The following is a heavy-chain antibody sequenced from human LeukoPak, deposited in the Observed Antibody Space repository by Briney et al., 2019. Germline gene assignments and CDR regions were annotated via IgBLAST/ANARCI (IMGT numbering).Heavy chain of an antibody. CDR3: AADPTYYDFWSGPG. J-gene: IGHJ4*02. D-gene: IGHD3-3*01. Sequence: GGSLRLSCAASGFTFDDYGMGWVRQAPGKGLEWVSATSGSGGSTYYADSVKGRFTISRDNSKNTLYLQMNSLRAEDTAVYYCAADPTYYDFWSGPGWGQGTLVTVSS. CDR2: TSGSGGST. V-gene: IGHV3-23*01. CDR1: GFTFDDYG.